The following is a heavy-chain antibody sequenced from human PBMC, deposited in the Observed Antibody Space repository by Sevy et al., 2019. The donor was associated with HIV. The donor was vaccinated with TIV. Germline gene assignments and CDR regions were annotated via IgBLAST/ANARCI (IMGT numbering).Heavy chain of an antibody. Sequence: GGSLRLSCAASGFTFHDYAMHWVRQPPGKGLEWVSLISWSGGSTYYADSAKGRFTISRDNSKNSLYLQMNSLITEDTALYYCAKDLGSSSWNYNGMDVWGQGTTVTVSS. CDR2: ISWSGGST. D-gene: IGHD6-6*01. CDR1: GFTFHDYA. V-gene: IGHV3-43D*03. J-gene: IGHJ6*02. CDR3: AKDLGSSSWNYNGMDV.